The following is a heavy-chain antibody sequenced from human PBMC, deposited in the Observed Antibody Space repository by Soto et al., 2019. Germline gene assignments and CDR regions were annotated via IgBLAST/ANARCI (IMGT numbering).Heavy chain of an antibody. Sequence: EVQLVETGGGWIQPGGSLKLSCAASGFTVSSTYMSWVRQAPGKGLEWVSVLYGGGTTYYAVSVKGRFTISRDNSKNTLYLQLDSLRAEDTAVYYCARHPPTSSWPTALDYWGQGALVTVSS. V-gene: IGHV3-53*02. CDR2: LYGGGTT. D-gene: IGHD6-13*01. CDR3: ARHPPTSSWPTALDY. J-gene: IGHJ4*02. CDR1: GFTVSSTY.